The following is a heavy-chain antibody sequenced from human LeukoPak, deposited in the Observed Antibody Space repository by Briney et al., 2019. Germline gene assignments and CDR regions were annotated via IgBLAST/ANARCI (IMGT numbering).Heavy chain of an antibody. D-gene: IGHD3-22*01. V-gene: IGHV5-51*01. CDR1: GYSFTSYW. Sequence: GESLKISCKGSGYSFTSYWIGWVRQMLGKGLEWMGTFYPGDSDARYSPSFQGQVTISADKSISTTYLQWSSLKASDTAMYYCARLDQGSSGYYYHFDYWGQGTLVTVSS. CDR3: ARLDQGSSGYYYHFDY. CDR2: FYPGDSDA. J-gene: IGHJ4*02.